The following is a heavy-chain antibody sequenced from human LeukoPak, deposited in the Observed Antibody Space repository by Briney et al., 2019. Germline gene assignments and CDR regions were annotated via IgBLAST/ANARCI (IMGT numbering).Heavy chain of an antibody. Sequence: GGSLRLSCAASGLTFSNFPMHWVRQAPGRGLEWVALIQDDGATTNYVDSVRGRFTISRDNSKSTVYLQMNSLKPDDTAVYYCATQSITLVVVISPFDYWGQGALVTVSS. J-gene: IGHJ4*02. CDR1: GLTFSNFP. CDR2: IQDDGATT. D-gene: IGHD3-22*01. CDR3: ATQSITLVVVISPFDY. V-gene: IGHV3-30*02.